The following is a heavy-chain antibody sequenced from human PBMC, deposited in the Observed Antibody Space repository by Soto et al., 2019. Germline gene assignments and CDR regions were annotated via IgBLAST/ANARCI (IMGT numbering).Heavy chain of an antibody. J-gene: IGHJ3*01. CDR1: GFSFNVYY. D-gene: IGHD6-19*01. CDR2: ISILGDST. Sequence: QEQLAESGGGLVKPGGSLRLSCAASGFSFNVYYMTWIRQAPGSGLEWVAPISILGDSTYYADSVKGRFTISRDNVKNSLDLQMDTLRAEDTAVYYCARDRAGTRTFPHNTFNLWGQGTTVTVAS. V-gene: IGHV3-11*01. CDR3: ARDRAGTRTFPHNTFNL.